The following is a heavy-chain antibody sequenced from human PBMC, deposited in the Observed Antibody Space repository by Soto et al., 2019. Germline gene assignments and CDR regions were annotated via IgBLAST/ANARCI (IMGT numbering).Heavy chain of an antibody. J-gene: IGHJ4*02. CDR3: ARDWLTRGSVAGKDY. D-gene: IGHD6-19*01. CDR1: GFTFSSYS. CDR2: ISSSSSYI. V-gene: IGHV3-21*01. Sequence: GGSLRLSCAASGFTFSSYSMNWVRQAPGKGLEWVSSISSSSSYIYYADSVKGRFTISRDNAKNSLYLQMNSLRAEDTAVYYCARDWLTRGSVAGKDYWGQGTLVTVSS.